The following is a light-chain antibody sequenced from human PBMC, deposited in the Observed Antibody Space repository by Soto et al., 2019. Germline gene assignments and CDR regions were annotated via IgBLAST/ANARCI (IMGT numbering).Light chain of an antibody. J-gene: IGKJ4*01. CDR2: GAS. CDR3: QQVNSFPLT. V-gene: IGKV1-9*01. Sequence: DVQLTQSPSFLSASVGDSVTITCRASEDIGNFLAWYVQQPGKAPRLLMYGASTLHSGVPSRFSGSRSGTAFTLTISSLQPEDIATYHCQQVNSFPLTFGGGTKVEIK. CDR1: EDIGNF.